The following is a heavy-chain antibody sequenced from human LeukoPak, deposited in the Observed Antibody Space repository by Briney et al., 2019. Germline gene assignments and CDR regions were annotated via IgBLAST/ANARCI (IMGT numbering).Heavy chain of an antibody. D-gene: IGHD1-1*01. Sequence: ASVKVSCKASGYTFTGYYMHWVRQAPGQGLERMGWINPNSGGTNYAQKFQGRVTMTRDTSISTAYMELSRRRYDDTAVYYCAREGREFGPHKLAGFDYWGQGTLVTVSS. CDR2: INPNSGGT. J-gene: IGHJ4*02. CDR1: GYTFTGYY. CDR3: AREGREFGPHKLAGFDY. V-gene: IGHV1-2*02.